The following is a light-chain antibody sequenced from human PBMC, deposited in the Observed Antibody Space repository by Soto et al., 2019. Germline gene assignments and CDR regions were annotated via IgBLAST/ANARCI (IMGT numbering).Light chain of an antibody. V-gene: IGKV3D-15*01. J-gene: IGKJ1*01. CDR3: QQYSSWRT. CDR1: ESVSNN. CDR2: GAS. Sequence: CRARESVSNNFAWYQQKAGQPPRLLIYGASTRATGIPARCSGSGAGTEFTLTISSLQSEDFAVYYCQQYSSWRTCGQGTKG.